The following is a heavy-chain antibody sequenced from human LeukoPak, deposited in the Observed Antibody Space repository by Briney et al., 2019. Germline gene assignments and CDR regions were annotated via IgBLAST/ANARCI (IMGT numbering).Heavy chain of an antibody. CDR2: ISGSGGST. CDR3: AKGSVYYGSGPSYYFDY. Sequence: GGSLRLSCAASGFTFSSYAMSWVRQAPGKGLEWVSAISGSGGSTYYADSVKGRFTISRDNSKNTLYLQMNSLRAEDTAVYYCAKGSVYYGSGPSYYFDYWGQGTLVTVSS. J-gene: IGHJ4*02. CDR1: GFTFSSYA. D-gene: IGHD3-10*01. V-gene: IGHV3-23*01.